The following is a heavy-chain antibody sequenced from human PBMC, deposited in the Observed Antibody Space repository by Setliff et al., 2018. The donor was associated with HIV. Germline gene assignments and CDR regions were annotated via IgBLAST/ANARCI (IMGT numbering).Heavy chain of an antibody. CDR3: AREIYGGNSRPFDY. CDR2: VYYTGTT. J-gene: IGHJ4*02. V-gene: IGHV4-59*11. CDR1: GASMSGHY. D-gene: IGHD4-17*01. Sequence: LSLTCTVSGASMSGHYWSWLRQPPGKTLEWIGYVYYTGTTNYNPSLQSRVTISLDTSKSQFSLKLTSATAADTAVYYCAREIYGGNSRPFDYWGQGTLVTVSS.